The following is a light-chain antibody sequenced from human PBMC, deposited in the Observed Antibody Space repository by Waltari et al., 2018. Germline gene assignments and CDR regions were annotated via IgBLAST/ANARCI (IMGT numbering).Light chain of an antibody. CDR1: SSDVGTYKR. V-gene: IGLV2-23*02. CDR2: AVS. Sequence: QSALTQPASVSGSPGQSITISCTGTSSDVGTYKRVSWYQQHPGKAPKLMIYAVSKRPSGVSDRFSGSKSGDMASLTISGLQPEDEAEYFCSSYAGSSKGVFGGGTKVNVL. CDR3: SSYAGSSKGV. J-gene: IGLJ2*01.